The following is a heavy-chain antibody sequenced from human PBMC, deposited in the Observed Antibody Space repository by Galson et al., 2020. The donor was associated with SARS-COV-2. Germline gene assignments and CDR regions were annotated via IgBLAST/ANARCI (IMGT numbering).Heavy chain of an antibody. CDR3: ARDGEYYDRQANYYYYYIDV. V-gene: IGHV4-38-2*02. CDR2: IHHSGST. Sequence: SETLSLTCTVSGYFISSGYHWAWIRQPPGKGLEWIGNIHHSGSTYYNPSLKSRVTISVDTSENQLSLRLSSVTAADTAVYYCARDGEYYDRQANYYYYYIDVWGKGTTVTVSS. J-gene: IGHJ6*03. D-gene: IGHD3-16*01. CDR1: GYFISSGYH.